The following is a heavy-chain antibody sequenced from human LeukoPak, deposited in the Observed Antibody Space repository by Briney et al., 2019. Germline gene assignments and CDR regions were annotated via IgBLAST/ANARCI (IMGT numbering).Heavy chain of an antibody. CDR3: ARAPSGSHYEAFDI. D-gene: IGHD1-26*01. CDR1: GYTFTSYD. Sequence: ASVKVSCKASGYTFTSYDINWVRQATGQGLEWMGWMNPNSGNTGYAQKFQGRVTFTRNTSISTAYMELSSLRSEDTAVYYCARAPSGSHYEAFDIWGQGTMVTVSS. J-gene: IGHJ3*02. CDR2: MNPNSGNT. V-gene: IGHV1-8*03.